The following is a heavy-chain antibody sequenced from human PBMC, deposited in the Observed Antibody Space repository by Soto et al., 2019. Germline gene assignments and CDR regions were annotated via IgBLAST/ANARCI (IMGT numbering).Heavy chain of an antibody. CDR1: GFTFITYY. CDR3: ARDGPDTYCGGDCPLGYYHHGMDV. CDR2: INARNGFT. D-gene: IGHD2-21*02. V-gene: IGHV1-46*01. J-gene: IGHJ6*02. Sequence: QVQLVQSGAELKKPGASVSLSCKASGFTFITYYIHWVRQSPGDGLQCMGVINARNGFTSYPQQFKGRVIMTADTSTTTVYLEQSGLKSEDTAVYFCARDGPDTYCGGDCPLGYYHHGMDVWGQGTAVTVSS.